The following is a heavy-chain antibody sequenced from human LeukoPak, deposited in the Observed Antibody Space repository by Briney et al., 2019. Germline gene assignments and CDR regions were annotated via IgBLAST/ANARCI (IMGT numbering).Heavy chain of an antibody. D-gene: IGHD5-18*01. Sequence: KTSETLSLTCTVSGGSISSYYWSWIRQPPGKGLEWIGYMYYSGSTNYNPSLKSRVTISVDTSKNQFSLKLSSVTAADTAVYYCARAPPYSYGEFDYWGQGTLVTVSS. CDR3: ARAPPYSYGEFDY. CDR2: MYYSGST. J-gene: IGHJ4*02. V-gene: IGHV4-59*01. CDR1: GGSISSYY.